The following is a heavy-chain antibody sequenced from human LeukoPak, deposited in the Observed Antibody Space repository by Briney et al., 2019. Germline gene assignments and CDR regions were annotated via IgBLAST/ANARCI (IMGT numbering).Heavy chain of an antibody. J-gene: IGHJ5*02. D-gene: IGHD3-22*01. Sequence: ASVKVSCKASGYTFTSYGISWVRQAPGQGLEWMGWISAYNGNTNYAQKLQGRVTMTTDTSTSTAYMELRSLRSDDTAVYYCARDHYYDSSGYVGFDPWGQGTLVTVSS. CDR1: GYTFTSYG. CDR3: ARDHYYDSSGYVGFDP. V-gene: IGHV1-18*01. CDR2: ISAYNGNT.